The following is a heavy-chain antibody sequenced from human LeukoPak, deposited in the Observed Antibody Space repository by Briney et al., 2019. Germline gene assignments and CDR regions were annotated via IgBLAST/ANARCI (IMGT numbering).Heavy chain of an antibody. CDR1: GFTFSSYW. Sequence: GGSLRLSCAASGFTFSSYWMYWVRQAPGKGLVWVSSIKSDGSSTTYADSMKVRFTISRDNAKNTLYLQMNSLRAEDTAVYYCARGHPVVPAGVVDYWGQGALVTVSS. CDR2: IKSDGSST. D-gene: IGHD2-2*01. CDR3: ARGHPVVPAGVVDY. V-gene: IGHV3-74*01. J-gene: IGHJ4*02.